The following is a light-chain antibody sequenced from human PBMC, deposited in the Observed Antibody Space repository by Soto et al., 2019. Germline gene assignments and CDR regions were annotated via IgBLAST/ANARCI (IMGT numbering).Light chain of an antibody. V-gene: IGLV2-14*01. Sequence: QSVLTQPASVSGSPGQSITISCTGTSTDVGAYNYVSWYQQHPGKAPKLIIFEVSNRPSGVSNRFSGSKSGNAASLTISGLQPEDEADYSCTSYTTSSIYVFGTGTKVPVL. CDR3: TSYTTSSIYV. J-gene: IGLJ1*01. CDR2: EVS. CDR1: STDVGAYNY.